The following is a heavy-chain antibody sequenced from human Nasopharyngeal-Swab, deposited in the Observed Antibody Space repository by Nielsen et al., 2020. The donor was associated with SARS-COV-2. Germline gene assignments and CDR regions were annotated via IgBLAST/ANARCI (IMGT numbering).Heavy chain of an antibody. CDR1: GYTFTYRY. Sequence: SVKVSCKASGYTFTYRYLHWVRQAPGQALEWMGGIIPIFGTANYAQKFQGRVTITADESTSTAYMELSSLRSEDTAVYYCARDLEDGYNLLSPGDYWGQGTLVTVSS. CDR2: IIPIFGTA. CDR3: ARDLEDGYNLLSPGDY. J-gene: IGHJ4*02. V-gene: IGHV1-69*13. D-gene: IGHD5-24*01.